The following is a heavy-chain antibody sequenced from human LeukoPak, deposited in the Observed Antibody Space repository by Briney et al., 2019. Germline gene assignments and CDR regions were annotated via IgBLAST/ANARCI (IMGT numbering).Heavy chain of an antibody. CDR2: IYTSGST. V-gene: IGHV4-4*07. CDR3: ASQKRNLKLYNWFDP. CDR1: GGSISSYF. Sequence: SETLSLTCSVSGGSISSYFWSWIRQPAGKGLEWIGRIYTSGSTNYDPSLKSRVTMSVDTSKNQFSLKLSSVTAADTAVYYCASQKRNLKLYNWFDPWGQGTLVTVSS. D-gene: IGHD1-1*01. J-gene: IGHJ5*02.